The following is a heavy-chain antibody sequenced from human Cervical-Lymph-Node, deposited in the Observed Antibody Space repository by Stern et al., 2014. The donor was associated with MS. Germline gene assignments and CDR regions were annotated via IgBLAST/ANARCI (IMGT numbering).Heavy chain of an antibody. CDR1: GFTFSTYG. Sequence: QLVESGGGVVQTGRSLRLSCEASGFTFSTYGMHWVRQAPGQGLEWVAVTSSDGSNKYYADSVKGRFTVSRDNSKNTLYLQMNSLRAEDTAVYYCAKRIAAAGTHPGTFDYWGQGTLVTVSS. V-gene: IGHV3-30*18. CDR2: TSSDGSNK. CDR3: AKRIAAAGTHPGTFDY. D-gene: IGHD6-13*01. J-gene: IGHJ4*02.